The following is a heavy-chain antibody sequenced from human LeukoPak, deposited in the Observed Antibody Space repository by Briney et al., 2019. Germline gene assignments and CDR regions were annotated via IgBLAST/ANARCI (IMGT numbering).Heavy chain of an antibody. J-gene: IGHJ6*03. Sequence: GGSLRLSCAASGFTFDDYGMSWVRQAPGKGLEWVSGINWNGGSTGYADSVKGRFTISRDNAKNSLYLQMNSLRAEDTAVYYCARDPYSGSYSDYYYYYVDVWGKGTTVTVSS. CDR2: INWNGGST. V-gene: IGHV3-20*04. CDR1: GFTFDDYG. CDR3: ARDPYSGSYSDYYYYYVDV. D-gene: IGHD1-26*01.